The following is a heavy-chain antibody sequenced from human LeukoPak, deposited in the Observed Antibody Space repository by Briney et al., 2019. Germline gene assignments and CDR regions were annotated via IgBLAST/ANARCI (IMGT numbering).Heavy chain of an antibody. CDR2: ISAYNGNT. J-gene: IGHJ5*02. CDR1: GYTFTSYG. Sequence: ASVKVSCTASGYTFTSYGISWVRQSPGQGLEWMGWISAYNGNTNYAQKLQGRVTMTTDTSTSTAYMELRSLRSDDTAVYYCARDGTIFGLFDPWGQGTVVTVSS. CDR3: ARDGTIFGLFDP. V-gene: IGHV1-18*01. D-gene: IGHD3-3*01.